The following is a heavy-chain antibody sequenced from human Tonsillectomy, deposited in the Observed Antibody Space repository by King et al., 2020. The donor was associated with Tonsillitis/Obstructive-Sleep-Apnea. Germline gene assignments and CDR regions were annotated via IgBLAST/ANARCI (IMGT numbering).Heavy chain of an antibody. CDR2: ISYDGSNK. D-gene: IGHD3-16*01. CDR1: GFTFSSYG. J-gene: IGHJ4*02. Sequence: VQLVESGGGEVQPGRSLRLSCAVSGFTFSSYGMHWVRQAPGKGLEWVAVISYDGSNKYYADSVKGRFTISRDNSKNTLYLQMNSLRAEDTAVYYCAKGGEAFDYWGQGTLGTVSS. CDR3: AKGGEAFDY. V-gene: IGHV3-30*18.